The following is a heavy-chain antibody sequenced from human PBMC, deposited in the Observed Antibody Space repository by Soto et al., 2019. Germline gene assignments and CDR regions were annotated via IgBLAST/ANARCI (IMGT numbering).Heavy chain of an antibody. Sequence: SLRLSCAASGFTFDDYAMHWVRQAPGKGLEWVSGISWNSGSIGYADSVKGRFTISRDNAKNSLYLQMNSLRAEDTALYYCAKVVEPGATNAMSFFDYWGQGTLVTVSS. CDR2: ISWNSGSI. J-gene: IGHJ4*02. CDR3: AKVVEPGATNAMSFFDY. CDR1: GFTFDDYA. V-gene: IGHV3-9*01. D-gene: IGHD1-26*01.